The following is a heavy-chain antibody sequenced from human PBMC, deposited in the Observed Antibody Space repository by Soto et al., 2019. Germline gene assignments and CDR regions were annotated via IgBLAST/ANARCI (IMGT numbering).Heavy chain of an antibody. CDR2: ISYDGSNK. V-gene: IGHV3-30*18. J-gene: IGHJ4*02. Sequence: GGSLRLSCAASGFTFSSYGMHWVRQAPGKGLEWVAVISYDGSNKYYADSVKGRFTISRDNYKNTLYLQMNSMRAEDTAVYYCANAALPMIVVVIPDFDYWGQGTLVTVSS. CDR3: ANAALPMIVVVIPDFDY. CDR1: GFTFSSYG. D-gene: IGHD3-22*01.